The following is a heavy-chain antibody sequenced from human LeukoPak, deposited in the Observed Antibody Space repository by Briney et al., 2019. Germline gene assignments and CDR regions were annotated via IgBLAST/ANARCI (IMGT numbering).Heavy chain of an antibody. CDR1: GGSISSYY. V-gene: IGHV4-4*07. J-gene: IGHJ4*02. CDR2: IYTSGST. Sequence: PSETLSLTCTVSGGSISSYYWSWIRQPAGKGLEWIGRIYTSGSTNYNPSLKSRVTMSVDTSKNQFSLKLSSVTAADTAVYYCARVDNDYGDYVGTFDYWGQGTLVTVSS. CDR3: ARVDNDYGDYVGTFDY. D-gene: IGHD4-17*01.